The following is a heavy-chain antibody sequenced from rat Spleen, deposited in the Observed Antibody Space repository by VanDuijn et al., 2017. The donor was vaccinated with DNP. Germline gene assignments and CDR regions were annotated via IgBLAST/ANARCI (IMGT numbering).Heavy chain of an antibody. CDR1: GFSLTSNS. CDR2: IWNGGTT. Sequence: QVQLKESGPGLVQPSQTLSLTCTVSGFSLTSNSVSWVRQSPGKGLEWMGTIWNGGTTDYNPTFKSRLSISRDTSKSQVFLKRNSLQTDDTAIYYCTRESWGYVMDAWGQGASVTVSS. D-gene: IGHD1-7*01. CDR3: TRESWGYVMDA. J-gene: IGHJ4*01. V-gene: IGHV2-15*01.